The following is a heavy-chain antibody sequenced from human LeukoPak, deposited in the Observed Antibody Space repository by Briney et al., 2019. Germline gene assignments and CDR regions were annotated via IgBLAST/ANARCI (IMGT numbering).Heavy chain of an antibody. Sequence: GGSLRLSCAASGFTFTDYAMHWVRQAPGKGLEWVALISHDGNNKYYADSVKGRFTTSRDDSKNMLYLQMNSLRAEDTAVYYCAKDLSSSSWYYYGMDVWGQGTTVAVSS. J-gene: IGHJ6*02. CDR3: AKDLSSSSWYYYGMDV. CDR2: ISHDGNNK. V-gene: IGHV3-30*18. CDR1: GFTFTDYA. D-gene: IGHD6-6*01.